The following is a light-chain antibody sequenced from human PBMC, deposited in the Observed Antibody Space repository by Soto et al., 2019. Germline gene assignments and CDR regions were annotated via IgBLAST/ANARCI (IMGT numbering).Light chain of an antibody. CDR2: EVT. Sequence: QSVLTQPPSMSGSPGQSVTISCTGTSNDVGKYDRVSWYQQPPGTAPKLIIYEVTNRPSGVPARFSGSKSGNTASLTISGLQAEDEADYYCGSYISTSRYVFGAGTKVTVL. CDR1: SNDVGKYDR. V-gene: IGLV2-18*02. CDR3: GSYISTSRYV. J-gene: IGLJ1*01.